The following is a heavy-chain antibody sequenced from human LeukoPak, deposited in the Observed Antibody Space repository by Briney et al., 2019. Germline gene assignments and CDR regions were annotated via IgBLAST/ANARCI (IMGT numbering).Heavy chain of an antibody. CDR1: GGSISSXXXX. V-gene: IGHV4-39*07. Sequence: TXSGGSISSXXXXXGWXXQPPXXXXXWIGSLCYGVVTYYNPSLKSRVTISVDTSKNQFSLKLSSVTAADTAVYYCAAITMVRYNDYWGQGTLVTVSS. D-gene: IGHD3-10*01. CDR3: AAITMVRYNDY. CDR2: LCYGVVT. J-gene: IGHJ4*02.